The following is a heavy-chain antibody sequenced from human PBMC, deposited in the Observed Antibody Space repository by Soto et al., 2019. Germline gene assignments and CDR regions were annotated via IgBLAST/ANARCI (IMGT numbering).Heavy chain of an antibody. V-gene: IGHV3-33*01. Sequence: QVQLVESGGGLVQPGRSLRLSCAASGFTFNTYGMHWFRQAPGKGLEWVAGIWHDGGKKYYADSAKGRFTISRDNSKNTLFLQMNSLRAEDKAVYYCSRDLGQGNGPFDYWGQGTLVTVSS. D-gene: IGHD1-26*01. CDR2: IWHDGGKK. CDR3: SRDLGQGNGPFDY. J-gene: IGHJ4*02. CDR1: GFTFNTYG.